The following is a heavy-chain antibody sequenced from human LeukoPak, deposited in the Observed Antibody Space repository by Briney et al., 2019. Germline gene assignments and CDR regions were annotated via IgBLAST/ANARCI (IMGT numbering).Heavy chain of an antibody. J-gene: IGHJ4*02. CDR1: GFTFSSYG. CDR2: ISGSGGST. D-gene: IGHD3-10*01. CDR3: AKLPSGYYGSGSYYKAWIDY. V-gene: IGHV3-23*01. Sequence: GGSLRLSCAASGFTFSSYGMNWVRQAPGNGLEWVSAISGSGGSTYYADSVKARFTISRDNSKNTLYLQMNSLIAEDTAVYYCAKLPSGYYGSGSYYKAWIDYWGQGTLVTVSS.